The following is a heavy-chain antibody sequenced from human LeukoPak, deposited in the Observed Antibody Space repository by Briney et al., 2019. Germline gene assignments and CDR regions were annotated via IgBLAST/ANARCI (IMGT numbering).Heavy chain of an antibody. CDR2: ISASSGST. D-gene: IGHD3-3*01. CDR1: GFTFSSYA. J-gene: IGHJ4*02. CDR3: AKDRIYDFWSGYYKMEAFDY. V-gene: IGHV3-23*01. Sequence: GGSLRLSCAASGFTFSSYAMSWVRQAPGKGLEWVSVISASSGSTYYADSVKGRFTISRDNSKNTLYLQMNSLRAEDTAVYYCAKDRIYDFWSGYYKMEAFDYWGQGTLVTVSS.